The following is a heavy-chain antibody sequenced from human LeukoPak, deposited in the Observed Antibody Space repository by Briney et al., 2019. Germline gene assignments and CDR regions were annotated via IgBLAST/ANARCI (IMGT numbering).Heavy chain of an antibody. CDR3: ARVPGGWYFDY. Sequence: GGSLRLSCEVSGFSLSTYSFNWVRQAPGKGPEWLSYIKTDGSLIYYADSVKGRFTISRDNAKNSLYLQMNSLRAEDTAVYYCARVPGGWYFDYWGQGALVTVSS. CDR1: GFSLSTYS. V-gene: IGHV3-48*01. D-gene: IGHD2-15*01. J-gene: IGHJ4*02. CDR2: IKTDGSLI.